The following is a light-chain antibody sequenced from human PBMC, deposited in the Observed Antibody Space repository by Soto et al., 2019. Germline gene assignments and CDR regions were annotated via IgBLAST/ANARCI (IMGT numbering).Light chain of an antibody. CDR2: EVS. Sequence: DFVMTHTPLSLSAAPVQPASISCKNSQSLLHITGETFLFWYLQKPGQSPQLLIYEVSTRVTGVPDRFSGSGSGTDFTLEISRVETDDVGIYYCMQSTQLPPTFGKGTRREIK. J-gene: IGKJ5*01. V-gene: IGKV2D-29*02. CDR1: QSLLHITGETF. CDR3: MQSTQLPPT.